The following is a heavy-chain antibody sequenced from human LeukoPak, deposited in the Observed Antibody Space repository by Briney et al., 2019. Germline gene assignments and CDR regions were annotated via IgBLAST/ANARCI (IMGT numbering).Heavy chain of an antibody. CDR3: ATGVEMTTVGLTFDI. V-gene: IGHV3-7*05. J-gene: IGHJ3*02. CDR2: INKNGGEQ. CDR1: GFTFSTYW. D-gene: IGHD5-24*01. Sequence: GGSLRLSCAASGFTFSTYWMTWVRQAPGKGLEWVANINKNGGEQYYGDSVNGRFTISRDNTKNSLYLQMNSLRSEDTAVYYCATGVEMTTVGLTFDIWGQGTMVTVSS.